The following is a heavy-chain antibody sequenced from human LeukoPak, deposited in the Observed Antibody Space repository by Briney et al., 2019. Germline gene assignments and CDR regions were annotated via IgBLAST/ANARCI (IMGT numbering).Heavy chain of an antibody. CDR3: ARPDDHYGTGSIQAAFDI. V-gene: IGHV3-21*01. CDR2: ISSSSSYI. Sequence: GGSLRLSCAASGLTFSSYSMNWVRQAPGKGLEWVSSISSSSSYIYYADSVKGRFTISRDNAKNSLYLQMNSLRAEDTAVYYCARPDDHYGTGSIQAAFDIWGQGTMVTVSS. J-gene: IGHJ3*02. D-gene: IGHD3-10*01. CDR1: GLTFSSYS.